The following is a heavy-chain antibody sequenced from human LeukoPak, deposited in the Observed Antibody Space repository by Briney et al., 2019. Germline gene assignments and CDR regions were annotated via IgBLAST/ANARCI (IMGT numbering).Heavy chain of an antibody. CDR3: AKERSSGWYLHNWFDP. CDR2: ISGSGGST. J-gene: IGHJ5*02. Sequence: AGGSLRLSCAASGFTFSSYAMSWVRQAPGKGLEWVSAISGSGGSTYYADSVKGRFTISRDNSKNTLYLQMNSPRAEDTAVYYCAKERSSGWYLHNWFDPWGQGTLVTVSS. V-gene: IGHV3-23*01. CDR1: GFTFSSYA. D-gene: IGHD6-19*01.